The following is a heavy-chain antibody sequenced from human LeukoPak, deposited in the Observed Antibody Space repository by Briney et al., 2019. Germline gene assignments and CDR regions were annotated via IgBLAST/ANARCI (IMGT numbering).Heavy chain of an antibody. J-gene: IGHJ5*02. D-gene: IGHD3-16*02. CDR1: GGSISSSSYS. Sequence: SETLSLTCTVSGGSISSSSYSWGWIRQPPGKGLEWIGNIYYSGSTYYNPSLKSRVTISVDTSKNQFSLKLSSVTAADTAVYYCARAALGWFDPWGQGTLVTVSS. V-gene: IGHV4-39*01. CDR3: ARAALGWFDP. CDR2: IYYSGST.